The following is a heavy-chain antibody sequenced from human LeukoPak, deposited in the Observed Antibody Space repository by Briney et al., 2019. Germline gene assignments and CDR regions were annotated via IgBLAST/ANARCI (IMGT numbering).Heavy chain of an antibody. D-gene: IGHD3-9*01. CDR2: INHSGST. CDR3: ARQYYDILTGYYMIDYFDY. J-gene: IGHJ4*02. V-gene: IGHV4-39*01. CDR1: GGSISSSSYY. Sequence: SETLSLTCTVSGGSISSSSYYWGWIRQPPGKGLEWIGEINHSGSTNYNPSLKSRVTISVDTSKNQFSLKLSSVTAADTAVYYCARQYYDILTGYYMIDYFDYWGQGTLVTVSS.